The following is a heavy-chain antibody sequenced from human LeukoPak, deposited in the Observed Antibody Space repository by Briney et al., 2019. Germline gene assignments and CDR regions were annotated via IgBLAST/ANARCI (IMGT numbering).Heavy chain of an antibody. Sequence: GASVKVSCKASGYTFTKYYMFWVRQAPGQGLEWMGRINPSSGGTDYAQKFQGRVTMTRDTSISTAYMELGRLRSDDTAMYYCARDLSQWLAHGPKFNWGQGTLVTVSS. J-gene: IGHJ4*02. D-gene: IGHD6-19*01. V-gene: IGHV1-2*06. CDR3: ARDLSQWLAHGPKFN. CDR1: GYTFTKYY. CDR2: INPSSGGT.